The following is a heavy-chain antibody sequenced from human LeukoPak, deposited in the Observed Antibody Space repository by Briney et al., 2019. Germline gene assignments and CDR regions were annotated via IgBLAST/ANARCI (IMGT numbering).Heavy chain of an antibody. V-gene: IGHV3-33*06. D-gene: IGHD2-15*01. CDR3: AKAAYCSGGSCYHFDY. CDR2: IWYDGSNK. CDR1: GFTFSGYG. Sequence: GGSLRLSCAASGFTFSGYGMHWVRQAPGKGLEWVAVIWYDGSNKYYADSVKGRFTISRDNSKNTLYLQMNGLRAEDTAVYYCAKAAYCSGGSCYHFDYWGQGTLVTVSS. J-gene: IGHJ4*02.